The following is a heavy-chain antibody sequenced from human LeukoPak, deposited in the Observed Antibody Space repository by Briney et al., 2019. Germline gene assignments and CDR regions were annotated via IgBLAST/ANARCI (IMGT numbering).Heavy chain of an antibody. CDR2: IYYSGST. CDR1: GGSISSSSYY. D-gene: IGHD4/OR15-4a*01. CDR3: ARLGAPLEFDY. V-gene: IGHV4-39*01. J-gene: IGHJ4*02. Sequence: SETLSLTCTVSGGSISSSSYYWGWIRQPPGKGLEWIGSIYYSGSTYYNPSLKSRVTISVDTSKNQFSLKLSSVTAADTAVYYCARLGAPLEFDYWGQGTLVSVSS.